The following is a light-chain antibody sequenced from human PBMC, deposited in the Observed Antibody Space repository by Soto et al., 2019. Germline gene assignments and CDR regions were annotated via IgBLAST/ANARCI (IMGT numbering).Light chain of an antibody. V-gene: IGKV1-8*01. CDR1: QSISSY. CDR3: QQYFATPLT. CDR2: TAS. Sequence: AIPRSQSPISFSASPGDRVAITCRASQSISSYLAWYQQKPGKAPNLLIYTASSLQVGLPSRLSSSGSGTDFTLTISSLQPEDSATYYCQQYFATPLTFGGGTKVDI. J-gene: IGKJ4*01.